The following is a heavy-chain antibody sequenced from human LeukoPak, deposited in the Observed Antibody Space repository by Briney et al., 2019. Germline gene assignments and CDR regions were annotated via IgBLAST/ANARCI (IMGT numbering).Heavy chain of an antibody. V-gene: IGHV3-53*01. Sequence: GGSLRLSCAASGFTFSSYSMNWVRQAPGKGLEWVSVIYSGGSTYYADSVKGRFTISRDNSKNTLYLQMNSLRAEDTAVYYCARDLWGSYLDYWGQGTQVTVSS. CDR1: GFTFSSYS. D-gene: IGHD3-16*01. CDR3: ARDLWGSYLDY. J-gene: IGHJ4*02. CDR2: IYSGGST.